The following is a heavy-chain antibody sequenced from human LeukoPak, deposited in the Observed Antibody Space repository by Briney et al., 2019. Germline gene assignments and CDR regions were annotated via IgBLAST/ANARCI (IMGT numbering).Heavy chain of an antibody. Sequence: ASVTVSCKASGYTFTGYYMHWVRQAPGQGLEWMGWINPNSGGTNYAQKFQGRVTMTRDTSISTAYMELSRLRSDDTAVYYCARDRRYYDSSGYYPNYYFDYWGQGTLVTVSS. J-gene: IGHJ4*02. CDR1: GYTFTGYY. CDR3: ARDRRYYDSSGYYPNYYFDY. CDR2: INPNSGGT. V-gene: IGHV1-2*02. D-gene: IGHD3-22*01.